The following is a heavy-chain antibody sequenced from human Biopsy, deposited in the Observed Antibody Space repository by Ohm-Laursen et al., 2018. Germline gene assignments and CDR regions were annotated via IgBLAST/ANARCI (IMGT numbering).Heavy chain of an antibody. V-gene: IGHV3-7*01. D-gene: IGHD1-26*01. CDR2: IKRDGSEE. CDR3: AREIEGYYRPSDY. CDR1: GFVFSSHW. Sequence: SLRLSCAASGFVFSSHWMSWVRQAPGKGLEWVADIKRDGSEEFYVDSVKGRFAISRDNARDLVFLQMNNVRAEDTGVYYCAREIEGYYRPSDYWGQGTLVIVSS. J-gene: IGHJ4*02.